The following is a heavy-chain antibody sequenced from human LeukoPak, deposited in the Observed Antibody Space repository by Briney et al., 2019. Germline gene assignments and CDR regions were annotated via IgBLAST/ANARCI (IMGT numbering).Heavy chain of an antibody. CDR3: ARHVRDSSSWYTLGVRVWYWFDP. CDR2: IYYSGST. CDR1: GGSISSSSYY. Sequence: SETLSLTCTVSGGSISSSSYYWGWIRQPPGKGLEWIGSIYYSGSTYYNPSLKSRVTISVDTSKNQFSLKLSSVTAADTAVYYCARHVRDSSSWYTLGVRVWYWFDPWGQGTLSPSPQ. J-gene: IGHJ5*02. V-gene: IGHV4-39*01. D-gene: IGHD6-13*01.